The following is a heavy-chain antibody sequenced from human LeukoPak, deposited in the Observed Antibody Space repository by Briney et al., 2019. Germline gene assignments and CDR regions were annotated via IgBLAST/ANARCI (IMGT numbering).Heavy chain of an antibody. CDR3: ATAVPRYFDWLLSY. J-gene: IGHJ4*02. Sequence: ASVKVSCKVSGYTLTELSMHWVRQAPGKGLEWMGGFDPEDGETIYAQKFQGRVTMTEDTSTDTAYMELSSLRSEDTAVYYCATAVPRYFDWLLSYWGQGTLVSVSS. CDR1: GYTLTELS. D-gene: IGHD3-9*01. V-gene: IGHV1-24*01. CDR2: FDPEDGET.